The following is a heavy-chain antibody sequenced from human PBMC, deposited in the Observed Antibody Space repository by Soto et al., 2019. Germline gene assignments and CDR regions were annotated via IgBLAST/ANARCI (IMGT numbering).Heavy chain of an antibody. D-gene: IGHD6-13*01. Sequence: ASVTVSCKASGYTFTSYHMHWVRQTPGQGLEWMGIINPSGGSTYSADSVKGRFTISRDNSKNTLYLQMSSLRAEDTAVYYCARGFSAGKGSPPDFWGQGSLVTVSS. CDR2: INPSGGST. CDR3: ARGFSAGKGSPPDF. J-gene: IGHJ4*02. V-gene: IGHV1-46*04. CDR1: GYTFTSYH.